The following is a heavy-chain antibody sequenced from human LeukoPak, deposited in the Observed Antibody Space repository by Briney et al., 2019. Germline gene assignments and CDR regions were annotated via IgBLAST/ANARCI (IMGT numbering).Heavy chain of an antibody. CDR1: GYTFTGYY. Sequence: GASVKVSCKASGYTFTGYYMHWVRQAPGQGLEWMGWINPNSGGTNYAQKFQGRVTMTRDTSISTAYMELSSLRSEDTAVYYCARVGIAAAGHNWFDPWGQGTLVTVSS. CDR2: INPNSGGT. D-gene: IGHD6-13*01. J-gene: IGHJ5*02. V-gene: IGHV1-2*02. CDR3: ARVGIAAAGHNWFDP.